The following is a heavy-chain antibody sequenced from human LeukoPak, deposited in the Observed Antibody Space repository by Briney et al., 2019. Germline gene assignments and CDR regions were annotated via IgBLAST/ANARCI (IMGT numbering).Heavy chain of an antibody. CDR3: ARAMAIFGVVIMSFDY. CDR2: ISSSSSTI. D-gene: IGHD3-3*01. V-gene: IGHV3-48*01. J-gene: IGHJ4*02. CDR1: GFTFSTYS. Sequence: PGGSLRLSCAASGFTFSTYSMNWVRQAPGKGLEWVSYISSSSSTIYYADSVKGRFTISRDNAKDSLYLQMNSLRAEDTAVYHCARAMAIFGVVIMSFDYWGQGTLVTVSS.